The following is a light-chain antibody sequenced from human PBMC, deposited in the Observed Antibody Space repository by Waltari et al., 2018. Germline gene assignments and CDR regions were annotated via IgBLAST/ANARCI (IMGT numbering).Light chain of an antibody. V-gene: IGKV3D-15*01. CDR3: QQNTNWWT. CDR2: GAS. J-gene: IGKJ1*01. Sequence: EIVMTQSPATLSLSPGERATLSCRASQSVSSRLAWYQQKPGQAPRLLIYGASNRATGIPDRFSGSGSGTEFTLTISSLEPEDFAVYYCQQNTNWWTFGQGTKVEIK. CDR1: QSVSSR.